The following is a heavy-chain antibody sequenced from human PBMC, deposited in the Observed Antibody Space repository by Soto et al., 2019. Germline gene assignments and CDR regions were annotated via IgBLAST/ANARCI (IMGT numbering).Heavy chain of an antibody. D-gene: IGHD5-18*01. V-gene: IGHV1-18*01. Sequence: QVQLVQSGAEVKKPGASVKVSCKASGYTFTSYGISWVRQAPGQGLEWMGWISAYNGNTNYAQKLQGRVTMTTDTSTSTGYMELRSLRSDDTAVYYCARDLLTDGIQLWLNGFDYWGQGTLVTVSS. J-gene: IGHJ4*02. CDR3: ARDLLTDGIQLWLNGFDY. CDR1: GYTFTSYG. CDR2: ISAYNGNT.